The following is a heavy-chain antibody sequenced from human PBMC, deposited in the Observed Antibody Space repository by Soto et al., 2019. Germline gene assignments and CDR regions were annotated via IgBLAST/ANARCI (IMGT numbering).Heavy chain of an antibody. J-gene: IGHJ3*02. D-gene: IGHD2-2*01. CDR1: GFTVSSNY. V-gene: IGHV3-66*01. Sequence: EVQLVESGGGLVQPGGSLRLSCAASGFTVSSNYMSWVRQAPGKGLEWVSVIYSGGSKYYADSVKGRFTISRDNSKNTLYLQMNSLRAEDTAVYYCARAYCSSTSCYQDAFDIWGQGTMVTVSS. CDR3: ARAYCSSTSCYQDAFDI. CDR2: IYSGGSK.